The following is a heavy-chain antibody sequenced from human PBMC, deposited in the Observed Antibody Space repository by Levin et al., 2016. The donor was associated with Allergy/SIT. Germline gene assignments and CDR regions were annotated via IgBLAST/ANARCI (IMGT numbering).Heavy chain of an antibody. V-gene: IGHV1-2*02. CDR3: ARDWTYDVLTGYRSPYFDY. J-gene: IGHJ4*02. Sequence: ASVKVSCKASGYTFTGYYMHWVRQAPGQGLEWMGWINPNSGGTNSAQKFQGRVTMTKDTSISTAYMELSRLRSDDTAVYYCARDWTYDVLTGYRSPYFDYWGQGTLVTVSS. CDR1: GYTFTGYY. D-gene: IGHD3-9*01. CDR2: INPNSGGT.